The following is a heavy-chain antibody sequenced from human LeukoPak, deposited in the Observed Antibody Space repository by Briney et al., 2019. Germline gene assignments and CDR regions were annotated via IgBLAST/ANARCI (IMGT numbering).Heavy chain of an antibody. V-gene: IGHV1-69*04. CDR2: IIPILGIA. CDR1: GGTFSSYA. CDR3: ARDPGSGYLMDY. D-gene: IGHD3-22*01. J-gene: IGHJ4*02. Sequence: SVKVSCKASGGTFSSYAISWVRQAPGQGLEWMGRIIPILGIANYAQKFQGRVTITADKSTSTAYMELSSLRSEDTAVYYCARDPGSGYLMDYWGQGTLVTVSS.